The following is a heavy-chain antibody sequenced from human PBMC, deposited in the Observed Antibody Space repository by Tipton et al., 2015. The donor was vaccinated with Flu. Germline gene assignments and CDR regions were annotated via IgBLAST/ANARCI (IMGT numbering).Heavy chain of an antibody. CDR1: GYIFTDYY. CDR3: ATKFANWGVWEPRDY. Sequence: QVQLVQSGAEVREPGASVRVSCKASGYIFTDYYMHWVRQAPGQGLEWMGRINPNSGGTTYAQKFQGSVTMTRDTSISTAYMDLSRLRSDDTAVYYCATKFANWGVWEPRDYWGQGTLVTVSS. CDR2: INPNSGGT. J-gene: IGHJ4*02. D-gene: IGHD7-27*01. V-gene: IGHV1-2*06.